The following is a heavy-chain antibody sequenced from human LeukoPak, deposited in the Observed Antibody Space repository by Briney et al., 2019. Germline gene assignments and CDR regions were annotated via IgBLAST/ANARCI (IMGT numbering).Heavy chain of an antibody. V-gene: IGHV3-23*01. CDR1: GFTFSSYA. CDR2: ISGSGGST. D-gene: IGHD4-17*01. Sequence: GGSLRLSCAASGFTFSSYAMSWVRQAPGKGLEWVSSISGSGGSTYYADSVKGRFTISRDNSKNTLYLQMNSLRAEDTAVYYCARCTTGNTHYPIDYWGQGTLVTVSS. J-gene: IGHJ4*02. CDR3: ARCTTGNTHYPIDY.